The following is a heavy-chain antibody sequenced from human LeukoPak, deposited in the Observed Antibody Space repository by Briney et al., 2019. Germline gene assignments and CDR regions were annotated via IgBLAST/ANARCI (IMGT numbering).Heavy chain of an antibody. CDR2: IYHSGST. Sequence: SETLSLTCAVSGGSISSGGYSWSWIRQPPGKGLEWIGYIYHSGSTYYNPSLKSRVTISVDRSKNQFSLKLSSVTAADTAVYYCASASLTITGFDYWGQGTLVTVSS. V-gene: IGHV4-30-2*01. D-gene: IGHD1-14*01. CDR3: ASASLTITGFDY. J-gene: IGHJ4*02. CDR1: GGSISSGGYS.